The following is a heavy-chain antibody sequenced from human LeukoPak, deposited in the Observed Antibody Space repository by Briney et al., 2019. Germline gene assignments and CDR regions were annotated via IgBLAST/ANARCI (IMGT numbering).Heavy chain of an antibody. CDR2: INSGGGDT. J-gene: IGHJ4*02. V-gene: IGHV3-23*01. CDR3: AKERYTSGRPQFDY. D-gene: IGHD6-19*01. CDR1: GFTFSTYW. Sequence: GGSLRLSCAASGFTFSTYWMNWVRQAPGKGLEWVSGINSGGGDTYYTDSVKGRFTISRDNSKNTLYLQMNSLRAEDTAVYFCAKERYTSGRPQFDYWGRGTLVTVSS.